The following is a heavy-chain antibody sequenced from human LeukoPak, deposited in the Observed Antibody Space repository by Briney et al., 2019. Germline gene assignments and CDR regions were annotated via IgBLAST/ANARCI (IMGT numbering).Heavy chain of an antibody. J-gene: IGHJ4*02. V-gene: IGHV4-39*01. CDR2: IYYSGNT. Sequence: SETLSLTCIVSGDSISNSNLYCGWLRQPPGKGLEWIGSIYYSGNTYYNASLKSRVSISVDTSKNQFSLRLTSVTAADTAVYYCARQTGSGLFILPGGQGKLVTVSS. CDR3: ARQTGSGLFILP. D-gene: IGHD3-10*01. CDR1: GDSISNSNLY.